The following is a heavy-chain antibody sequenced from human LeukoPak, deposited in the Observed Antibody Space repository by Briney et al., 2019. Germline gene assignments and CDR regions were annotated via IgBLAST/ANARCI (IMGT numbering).Heavy chain of an antibody. V-gene: IGHV4-59*01. CDR2: IYYSGST. D-gene: IGHD6-13*01. CDR3: ARAASSWSFDY. J-gene: IGHJ4*02. Sequence: SETLSLTCTVSGGSINSDFWSWVRQPPGKGLEWIGYIYYSGSTTYNPSLKSRVTISLDTSKKKFSLKLSSVTAADTAVYYCARAASSWSFDYWGQGTLVTVSS. CDR1: GGSINSDF.